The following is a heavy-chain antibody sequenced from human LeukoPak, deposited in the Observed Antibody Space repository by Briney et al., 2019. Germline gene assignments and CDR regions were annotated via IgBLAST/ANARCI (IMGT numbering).Heavy chain of an antibody. CDR1: GYYINSGYY. D-gene: IGHD5-18*01. Sequence: SETLSLTCAVSGYYINSGYYWGWIRQPPGKGQEWIGSINHSGSTYYNPSLKSRVTISVDTSKNQFSLKLNSVTAADTAVYYCAKEGDAGYSYGWYYYYYYMDVWGKGTTVTVSS. CDR3: AKEGDAGYSYGWYYYYYYMDV. J-gene: IGHJ6*03. CDR2: INHSGST. V-gene: IGHV4-38-2*02.